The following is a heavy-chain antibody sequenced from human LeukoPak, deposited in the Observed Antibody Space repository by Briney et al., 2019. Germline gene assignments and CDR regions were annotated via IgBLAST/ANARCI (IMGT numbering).Heavy chain of an antibody. D-gene: IGHD3-22*01. Sequence: QPGGSLTLSCAASGFTFKSSWMHWVRQPPGRGPVWVSRISSDGTNTRYADSVRGRFTVSRDNSNNTLYLEMNSLRAEDTAIYYCARDRPNYHESNGHYYERDGDHWGQGTLVTVSS. CDR1: GFTFKSSW. J-gene: IGHJ5*02. CDR2: ISSDGTNT. V-gene: IGHV3-74*01. CDR3: ARDRPNYHESNGHYYERDGDH.